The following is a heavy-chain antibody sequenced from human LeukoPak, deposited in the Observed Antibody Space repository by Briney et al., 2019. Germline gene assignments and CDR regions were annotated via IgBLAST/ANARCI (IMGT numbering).Heavy chain of an antibody. CDR3: ARVNWEIDAFDI. J-gene: IGHJ3*02. D-gene: IGHD1-26*01. CDR2: ISGYSITI. Sequence: GGSLRLSCAASGFTFSNYSMNWVRQAPGKGLEWVSYISGYSITIYYADSVKGRFTTSRDNSKDTVYLQMNNLRVEDTAVYYCARVNWEIDAFDIWGQGTVVTVSS. V-gene: IGHV3-48*04. CDR1: GFTFSNYS.